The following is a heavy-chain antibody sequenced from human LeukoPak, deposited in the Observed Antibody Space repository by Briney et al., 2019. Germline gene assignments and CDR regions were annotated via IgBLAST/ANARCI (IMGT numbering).Heavy chain of an antibody. V-gene: IGHV4-39*07. CDR1: GGSISSSSYY. Sequence: SETLSLTCTVSGGSISSSSYYWGWIRQPPGKGLEWIGSIYYSGSTNYNPSLKSRVTISVDTSKNQFSLKLSSVTAADTAVYYCARGEDSSSWNDYWGQGTLVTVSS. D-gene: IGHD6-13*01. CDR3: ARGEDSSSWNDY. CDR2: IYYSGST. J-gene: IGHJ4*02.